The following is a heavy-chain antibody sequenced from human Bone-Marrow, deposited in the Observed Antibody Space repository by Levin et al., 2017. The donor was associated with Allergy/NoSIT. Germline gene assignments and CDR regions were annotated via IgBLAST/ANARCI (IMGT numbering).Heavy chain of an antibody. CDR3: AKDLYGDYEIDS. J-gene: IGHJ4*02. V-gene: IGHV3-23*01. CDR2: ISANDNNT. D-gene: IGHD4-17*01. CDR1: GFTFSTYA. Sequence: GGSLRLSCAASGFTFSTYAFSWVRQAPGKGLEWVSTISANDNNTYYADSVNGRFIISRDNSKNTLYLQMNSLRAEGTAIYYCAKDLYGDYEIDSWGQGTLVTVSS.